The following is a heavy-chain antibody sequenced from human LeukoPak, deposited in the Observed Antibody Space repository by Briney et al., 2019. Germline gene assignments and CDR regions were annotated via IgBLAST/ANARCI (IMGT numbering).Heavy chain of an antibody. J-gene: IGHJ4*02. CDR2: TSSSSSYI. CDR3: ASPSIRYSSGWWAY. Sequence: PGGSLRLSCAASGFTFSSYSMNWVRQAPGKGLEWDSSTSSSSSYIYYADSVKGRFTISRDNAKNSLYLQMNSLRAEDTAVYYCASPSIRYSSGWWAYWGQGTLVTVSS. CDR1: GFTFSSYS. V-gene: IGHV3-21*01. D-gene: IGHD6-19*01.